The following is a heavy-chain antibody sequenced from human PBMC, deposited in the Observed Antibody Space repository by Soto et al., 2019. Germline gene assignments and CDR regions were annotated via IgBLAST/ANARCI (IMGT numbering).Heavy chain of an antibody. CDR1: GFDFRKFW. Sequence: EVQLVESGGGLVQTGGSLRLSCAASGFDFRKFWMNWIRHVPGKGLEWVATIKDDGSQKCYVDSVRGRFYISRDNGMNFVFPEMSSLRGGDRDTYYCVRQHYGDYFDYWGQGVVVTVSS. V-gene: IGHV3-7*01. J-gene: IGHJ4*02. CDR2: IKDDGSQK. D-gene: IGHD3-10*01. CDR3: VRQHYGDYFDY.